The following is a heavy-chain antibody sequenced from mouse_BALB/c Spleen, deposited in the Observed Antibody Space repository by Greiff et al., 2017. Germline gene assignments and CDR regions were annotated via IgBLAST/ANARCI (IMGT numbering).Heavy chain of an antibody. D-gene: IGHD5-1-1*01. V-gene: IGHV5-6*01. Sequence: EVQLVESGGDLVKPGGSLKLSCAASGFTFSSYGMSWVRQTPDKRLEWVATISSGGSYTYYPDSVKGRFTISRDNAKNTLYLQMSSLKSEDTAMYYCARQIPKGYFDVWGAGTTVTVSS. J-gene: IGHJ1*01. CDR3: ARQIPKGYFDV. CDR1: GFTFSSYG. CDR2: ISSGGSYT.